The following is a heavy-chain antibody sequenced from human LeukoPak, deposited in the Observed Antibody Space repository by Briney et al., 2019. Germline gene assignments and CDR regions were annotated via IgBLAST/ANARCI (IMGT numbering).Heavy chain of an antibody. CDR1: GFTFSNAW. D-gene: IGHD1-26*01. CDR2: IKSKTDGGTT. J-gene: IGHJ4*02. V-gene: IGHV3-15*01. Sequence: GGSLRLSCAASGFTFSNAWMSWVRQAPGKGLEWVGRIKSKTDGGTTEYAAPGKGRFTISRDDSKNTLYLQMNSLKTEDTAVYYCTIQVGATTFDYWGQGTLVTVSS. CDR3: TIQVGATTFDY.